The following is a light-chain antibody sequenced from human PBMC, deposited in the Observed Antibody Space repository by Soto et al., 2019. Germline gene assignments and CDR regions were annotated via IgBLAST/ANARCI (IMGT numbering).Light chain of an antibody. CDR1: QSISSW. CDR3: QQYNDWPPIT. V-gene: IGKV1-5*01. CDR2: AAS. J-gene: IGKJ5*01. Sequence: IQMTQSPSTLSASVGDRVTITCRASQSISSWLAWYQQKPGKAPKLLIYAASTLQSGVPSRFSGSGSGTEFTLTISSLQPEDFAVYYCQQYNDWPPITFGQGTRLEIK.